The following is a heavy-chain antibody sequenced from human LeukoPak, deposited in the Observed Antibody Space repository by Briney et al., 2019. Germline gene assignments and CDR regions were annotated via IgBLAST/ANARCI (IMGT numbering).Heavy chain of an antibody. CDR3: PTVDGIRYFDWLIPGWFDP. J-gene: IGHJ5*02. CDR1: GYTFTGDS. V-gene: IGHV1-2*02. D-gene: IGHD3-9*01. Sequence: GTSVKVSWKASGYTFTGDSMHWIRYAPGRGLEWMGWPNPNSGGTNYAQKFQGRVTMTRDTSISTAYMELSRLRSDDTAVFYCPTVDGIRYFDWLIPGWFDPWGQGTLVTVSS. CDR2: PNPNSGGT.